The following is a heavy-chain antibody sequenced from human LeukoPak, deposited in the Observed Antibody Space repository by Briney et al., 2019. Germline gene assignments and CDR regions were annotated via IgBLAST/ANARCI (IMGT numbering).Heavy chain of an antibody. CDR1: GFTFSSYA. CDR3: AKGVRAVAGTSWPN. CDR2: ISGSGGST. D-gene: IGHD6-19*01. J-gene: IGHJ4*02. V-gene: IGHV3-23*01. Sequence: GGSLRLSCAASGFTFSSYAMSWVRQAPGKGLERVSAISGSGGSTYFADSLKGRFTISRDNSKNTLYLQLNSLRAEDTAVYYCAKGVRAVAGTSWPNWGQGTLVTVSS.